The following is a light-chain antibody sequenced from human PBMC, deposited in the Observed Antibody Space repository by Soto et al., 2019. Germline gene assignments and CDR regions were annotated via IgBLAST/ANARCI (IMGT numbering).Light chain of an antibody. V-gene: IGKV1-5*01. Sequence: IHMTQSPSTLSASVGDTVTVTCRASQSVSGWFAWYQQKPGEAPKLLTYDTSALPRGVPARFSGSGSGKKFTLTIASLQPDDFATYYCQQYETCSGTFGPGTKVDIK. J-gene: IGKJ1*01. CDR1: QSVSGW. CDR2: DTS. CDR3: QQYETCSGT.